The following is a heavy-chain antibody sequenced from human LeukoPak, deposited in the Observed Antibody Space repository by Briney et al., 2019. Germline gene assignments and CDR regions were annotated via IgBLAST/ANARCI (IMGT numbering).Heavy chain of an antibody. CDR1: GGTFSSYA. CDR3: ARDRGSGSYDYYYMDV. CDR2: IIPIFGTA. J-gene: IGHJ6*03. D-gene: IGHD1-26*01. V-gene: IGHV1-69*13. Sequence: SVKVSCKASGGTFSSYAISWVRQAPGQGLEWMGGIIPIFGTANYAQKFQGRVTITADESTSTAYMELSSLRSEDTAVYYCARDRGSGSYDYYYMDVWGKGTTVTVSS.